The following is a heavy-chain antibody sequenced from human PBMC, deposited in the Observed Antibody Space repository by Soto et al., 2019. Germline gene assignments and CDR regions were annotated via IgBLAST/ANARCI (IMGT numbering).Heavy chain of an antibody. CDR3: AREPGLLIVPYYGMDV. CDR1: GFTFSSYG. Sequence: QVQLVESGGGVVQPGRSLRLSCAASGFTFSSYGMHWVRQAPGKGLEWVAVIWDDGSNKYYADSVKGRFTISRYNSNNTLYLQMNSLRAEDTAVYYCAREPGLLIVPYYGMDVWGQGTTVTVSS. J-gene: IGHJ6*02. V-gene: IGHV3-33*01. D-gene: IGHD2-15*01. CDR2: IWDDGSNK.